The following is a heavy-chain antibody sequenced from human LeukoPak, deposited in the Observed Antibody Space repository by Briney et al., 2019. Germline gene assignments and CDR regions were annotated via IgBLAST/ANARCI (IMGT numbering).Heavy chain of an antibody. Sequence: ASVKVSCKASGYTFTGYYMHWVRQAPGQGLEWMGWINPNSGGTNYAQKFQGWVTMTRDTSISTAYMEPSRLRSDDTAVYYCARAERYYYGSGSYYLDYWGQGTLVTVSS. CDR3: ARAERYYYGSGSYYLDY. CDR2: INPNSGGT. D-gene: IGHD3-10*01. J-gene: IGHJ4*02. CDR1: GYTFTGYY. V-gene: IGHV1-2*04.